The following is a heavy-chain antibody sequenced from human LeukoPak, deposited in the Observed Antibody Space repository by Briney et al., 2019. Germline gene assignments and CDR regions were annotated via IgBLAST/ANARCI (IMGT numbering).Heavy chain of an antibody. D-gene: IGHD1-7*01. Sequence: PGGSLRLSCAASGFSFRDYWMSWVRQAPGKGLEWVANINQDGSAKYYVDSVKGRFTISRDNAKNSMYLQMNSLRAEDTAAYYCARWEIRGTAHQLDYWGQGTLVTVSS. CDR2: INQDGSAK. CDR3: ARWEIRGTAHQLDY. J-gene: IGHJ4*02. CDR1: GFSFRDYW. V-gene: IGHV3-7*01.